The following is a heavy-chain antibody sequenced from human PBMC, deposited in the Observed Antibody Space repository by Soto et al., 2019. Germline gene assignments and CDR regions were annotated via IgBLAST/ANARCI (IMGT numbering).Heavy chain of an antibody. V-gene: IGHV4-30-4*01. Sequence: QVQLQESGPGLVKPSQTLSLTCAVSGDSLSSGDYYWNWIRQSPGKDLEWIGKIYHTGSTYYNPSLESRTAILVDTSKNQFSLQLNSVTAADTAVYYCARQRGSNYNYFFGLDVWGQGTTFIVSS. CDR3: ARQRGSNYNYFFGLDV. CDR1: GDSLSSGDYY. D-gene: IGHD6-25*01. CDR2: IYHTGST. J-gene: IGHJ6*02.